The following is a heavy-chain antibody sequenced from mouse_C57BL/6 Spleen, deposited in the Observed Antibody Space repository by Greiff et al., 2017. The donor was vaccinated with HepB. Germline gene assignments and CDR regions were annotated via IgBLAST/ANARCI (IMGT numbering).Heavy chain of an antibody. J-gene: IGHJ3*01. CDR1: GFSLTSYG. Sequence: VQLVESGPGLVAPSQSLSITCTVSGFSLTSYGVDWVRQSPGKGLEWLGVIWGVGSTNYNSALKSRLSISKDNSKSQVFLKMNSLQTDDTAMYYGAREGGRGFFFAYWGQGTLVTVSA. CDR2: IWGVGST. CDR3: AREGGRGFFFAY. V-gene: IGHV2-6*01.